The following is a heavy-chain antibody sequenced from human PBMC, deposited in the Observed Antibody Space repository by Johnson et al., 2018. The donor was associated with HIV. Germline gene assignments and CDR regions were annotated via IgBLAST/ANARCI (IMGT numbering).Heavy chain of an antibody. CDR2: ISWNSGSI. CDR1: GFSFDDYA. J-gene: IGHJ3*02. CDR3: AKDWVYSSSPLGAFDI. D-gene: IGHD6-6*01. Sequence: QLVESGGGLVQPGRSLRLSCAASGFSFDDYAMHWVRQAPGKGLEWISGISWNSGSIGYADSVKGRFTISRDNAKNSLYLQMNSLRAEDTAVYYCAKDWVYSSSPLGAFDIWGQGTMVTVSS. V-gene: IGHV3-9*01.